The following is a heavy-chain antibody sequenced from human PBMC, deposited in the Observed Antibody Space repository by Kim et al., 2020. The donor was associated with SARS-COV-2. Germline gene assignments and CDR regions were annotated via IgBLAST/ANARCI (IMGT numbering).Heavy chain of an antibody. J-gene: IGHJ4*02. V-gene: IGHV4-34*01. D-gene: IGHD3-10*02. Sequence: SETLSLTCAVYGGSFSGYYWSWIRQPPGKGLEWIGEINHSGSTNYNPSLKSRVTISVDTSKNQFSLKLSSVTAADTAVYYCARGPVPGSPFPMTGVTFDYWGQGTLVTVSS. CDR2: INHSGST. CDR1: GGSFSGYY. CDR3: ARGPVPGSPFPMTGVTFDY.